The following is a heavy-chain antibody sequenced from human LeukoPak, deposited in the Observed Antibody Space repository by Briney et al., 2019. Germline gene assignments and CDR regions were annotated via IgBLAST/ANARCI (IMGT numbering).Heavy chain of an antibody. J-gene: IGHJ3*02. V-gene: IGHV4-39*07. Sequence: SETLSLTCTVSGGSISSSSYYWGWIRQPPGKGLEWIGSIYYSGSTYYNPSLKSRVTISVDTSKNQFSLKLSSVTAADTAVYYCARDPERWLHIDAFDIWGQGTMVTVSS. CDR2: IYYSGST. CDR3: ARDPERWLHIDAFDI. D-gene: IGHD5-24*01. CDR1: GGSISSSSYY.